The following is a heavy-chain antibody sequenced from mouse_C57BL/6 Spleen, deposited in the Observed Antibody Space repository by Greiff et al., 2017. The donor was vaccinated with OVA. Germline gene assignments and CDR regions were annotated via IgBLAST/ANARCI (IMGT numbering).Heavy chain of an antibody. J-gene: IGHJ4*01. CDR1: GYTFTSYG. CDR3: AREKSDYYAMDY. Sequence: QVQLQQSGAELARPGASVKLSCKASGYTFTSYGISWVKQRTGQGLEWIGEIYPRSGNTYYNEQFKGKATLTADKSSSPAYMALRSLTYADSAVYFRAREKSDYYAMDYWGQGTSVTVSS. V-gene: IGHV1-81*01. CDR2: IYPRSGNT.